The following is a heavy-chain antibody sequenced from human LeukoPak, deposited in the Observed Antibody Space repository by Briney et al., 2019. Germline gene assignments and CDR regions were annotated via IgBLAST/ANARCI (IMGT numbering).Heavy chain of an antibody. J-gene: IGHJ5*02. CDR1: GYTFTVYY. Sequence: ASVTVSCKATGYTFTVYYMYWVRQAPGQGLEWMGIINPSGGSTNYAQKFQGRVTMTRDTSTSTVYMELCSLRSEDTAVYYCARDGWNDVAYNWFVPWGQGTLVTVSS. CDR2: INPSGGST. D-gene: IGHD1-1*01. V-gene: IGHV1-46*01. CDR3: ARDGWNDVAYNWFVP.